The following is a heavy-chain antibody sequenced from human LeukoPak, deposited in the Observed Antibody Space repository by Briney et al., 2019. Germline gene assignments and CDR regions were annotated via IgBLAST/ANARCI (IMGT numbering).Heavy chain of an antibody. CDR2: IYYSGST. D-gene: IGHD2-2*01. CDR1: GGSISSGGYY. Sequence: PSETLSPTCTVSGGSISSGGYYWSWIRQHPGKGLEWIGYIYYSGSTYYNPSLKSRVTISVDTSKNQFSLKLSSVTAADTAVYYCARGSRCSSTSCSYYYYYGMDVWGQGTTVTVSS. V-gene: IGHV4-31*03. J-gene: IGHJ6*02. CDR3: ARGSRCSSTSCSYYYYYGMDV.